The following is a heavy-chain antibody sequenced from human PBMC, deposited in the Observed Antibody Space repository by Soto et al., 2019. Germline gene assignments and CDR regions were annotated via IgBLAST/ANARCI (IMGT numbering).Heavy chain of an antibody. V-gene: IGHV1-69*13. J-gene: IGHJ6*02. Sequence: GASVKVSCKASGGTFSSYAISWVRQAPGQGLEWMGGIIPIFGTANYAQKFQGRVTITADESKNTLYLQMNSLRAEDTAVYYCASGGYDSRNYYYYGMDVWGQGTTVTVSS. CDR3: ASGGYDSRNYYYYGMDV. D-gene: IGHD3-22*01. CDR2: IIPIFGTA. CDR1: GGTFSSYA.